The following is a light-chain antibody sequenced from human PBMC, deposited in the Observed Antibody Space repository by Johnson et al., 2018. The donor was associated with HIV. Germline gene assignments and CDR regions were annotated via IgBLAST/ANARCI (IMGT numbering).Light chain of an antibody. CDR3: GTWDSSLSAGV. CDR1: SSNIVTNY. J-gene: IGLJ1*01. V-gene: IGLV1-51*02. Sequence: QAVLTQPPSVSAAPGQKVTISCSGSSSNIVTNYVSWYQQLPGTAPKLLIYENNKRPSGIPDRFSGSKSGTSATLGITGLQTGDEADYYCGTWDSSLSAGVFGTGTKVTVL. CDR2: ENN.